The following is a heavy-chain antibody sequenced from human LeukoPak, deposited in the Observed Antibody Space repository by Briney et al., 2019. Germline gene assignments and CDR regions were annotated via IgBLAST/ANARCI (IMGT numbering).Heavy chain of an antibody. Sequence: GGSLRLSCAASGFTSSSYWMSWVRQAPGKGLEWVANIKQDGSEKYYVDSVKGRFTISRDNAKNPLYLQMNSLRAEDTAVYYCARDVSSWYERLDYWGQGTLVTVSS. CDR3: ARDVSSWYERLDY. V-gene: IGHV3-7*01. CDR1: GFTSSSYW. CDR2: IKQDGSEK. J-gene: IGHJ4*02. D-gene: IGHD6-13*01.